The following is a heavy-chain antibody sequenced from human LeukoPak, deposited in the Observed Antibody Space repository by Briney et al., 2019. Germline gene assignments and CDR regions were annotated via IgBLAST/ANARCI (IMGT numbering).Heavy chain of an antibody. CDR1: GYTFTSYG. J-gene: IGHJ4*02. CDR3: ARADYDILTGYYIPDY. CDR2: ISAYNGNT. D-gene: IGHD3-9*01. V-gene: IGHV1-18*01. Sequence: ASVKVSCKASGYTFTSYGISWVRQAPGQGLEWMGWISAYNGNTNYAQKLQGRVTMTTDTSTSTAYMELRSLRSDDTAVYYCARADYDILTGYYIPDYWGQGTLVTVSS.